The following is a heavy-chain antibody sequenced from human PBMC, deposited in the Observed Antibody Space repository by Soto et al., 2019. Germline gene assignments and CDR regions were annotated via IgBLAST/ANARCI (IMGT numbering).Heavy chain of an antibody. V-gene: IGHV1-69*12. Sequence: QVQLVQSGAEVKKPGSSVKISCKASGGTFRTNAFSWVRQAPGQGLEWMGGIIPIFPTPDYTQKFQSRVTITADESTTTTYMELSSLRSEDTAIYYCARDKDRLQLGGNYYYIMDVWGQGTTVTVSS. J-gene: IGHJ6*02. CDR1: GGTFRTNA. D-gene: IGHD1-1*01. CDR2: IIPIFPTP. CDR3: ARDKDRLQLGGNYYYIMDV.